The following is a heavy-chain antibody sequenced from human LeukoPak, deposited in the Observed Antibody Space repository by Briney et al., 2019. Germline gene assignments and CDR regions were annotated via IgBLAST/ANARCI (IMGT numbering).Heavy chain of an antibody. Sequence: GGSLRLSCAASGFTHSTYDMHWVRQVRGKGLEWVSVIGAAGDTYYAGSVQGRFTISREIAKNSLFLKMNSLRAGDTAVYYCARGTGTYFDYWGQGTLVTVSS. V-gene: IGHV3-13*01. J-gene: IGHJ4*02. CDR1: GFTHSTYD. CDR2: IGAAGDT. CDR3: ARGTGTYFDY. D-gene: IGHD3/OR15-3a*01.